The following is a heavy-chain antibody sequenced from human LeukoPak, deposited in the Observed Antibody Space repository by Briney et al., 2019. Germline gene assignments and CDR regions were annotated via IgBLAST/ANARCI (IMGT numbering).Heavy chain of an antibody. J-gene: IGHJ6*03. D-gene: IGHD4-17*01. CDR1: GYTFTSYD. CDR2: MNPNSGNT. Sequence: ASVKVSCKASGYTFTSYDIKWVRQAIGQGLEWMGWMNPNSGNTGYAQKFQGRVTMTRNTSISTAYMELSSLRSEDTAVYYCARCPSGDYYYYYMDVWGKGTTVTVSS. CDR3: ARCPSGDYYYYYMDV. V-gene: IGHV1-8*01.